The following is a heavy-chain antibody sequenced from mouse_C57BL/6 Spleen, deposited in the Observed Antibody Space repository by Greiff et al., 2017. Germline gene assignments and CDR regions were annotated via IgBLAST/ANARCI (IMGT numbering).Heavy chain of an antibody. CDR1: GYTFTSYW. CDR3: ARGYYGSSYCDY. Sequence: QVQLKQPGAELVMPGASVKLSCKASGYTFTSYWMPWVKQRPGQGLEWIGEIDPSDSYTNYNQKFKGKSTLTVDKSSSTAYMQLSSLTSEDSAVYYCARGYYGSSYCDYGGQGTTLTVAS. D-gene: IGHD1-1*01. CDR2: IDPSDSYT. V-gene: IGHV1-69*01. J-gene: IGHJ2*01.